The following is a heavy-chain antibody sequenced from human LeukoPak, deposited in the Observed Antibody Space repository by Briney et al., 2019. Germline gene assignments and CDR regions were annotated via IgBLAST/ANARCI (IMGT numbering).Heavy chain of an antibody. J-gene: IGHJ4*02. D-gene: IGHD3-22*01. Sequence: SETLSLTCTVSGGSISSYYWSWIRQPAGKGLEWIGRIHTSGSINYNPSLKSRVTMSVDTSKNQFSLKLSSVTAADTAVYYCARDKYYYDSSGYYYFDYWGQGTLVTVSS. CDR1: GGSISSYY. CDR3: ARDKYYYDSSGYYYFDY. V-gene: IGHV4-4*07. CDR2: IHTSGSI.